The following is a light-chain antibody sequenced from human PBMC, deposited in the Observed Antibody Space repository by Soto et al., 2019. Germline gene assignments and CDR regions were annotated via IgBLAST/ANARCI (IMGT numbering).Light chain of an antibody. J-gene: IGKJ1*01. CDR2: KAS. Sequence: IQMTQSPSTLSASVGDRVTITCRASQSISSSLAWYQQRPGKAPKLLLYKASSLANGVTSRFSGSGSGTEFTFTISSLQPDDVATYYCQQYNSYWSYGQGTKVEIK. V-gene: IGKV1-5*03. CDR1: QSISSS. CDR3: QQYNSYWS.